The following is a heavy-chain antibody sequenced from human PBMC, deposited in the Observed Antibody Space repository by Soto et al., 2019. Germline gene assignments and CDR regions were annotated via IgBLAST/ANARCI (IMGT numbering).Heavy chain of an antibody. D-gene: IGHD1-1*01. CDR1: GDSVSRNSGA. CDR2: TYYRSKWYS. CDR3: LRGKWNPEGYYYGMDV. V-gene: IGHV6-1*01. J-gene: IGHJ6*02. Sequence: PSPTLSLTCAISGDSVSRNSGAWNWIRQSPSGGLQWLGRTYYRSKWYSEYAPSVKSRITINPDTAKNQFALQLKSVTPDDSGLYYCLRGKWNPEGYYYGMDVWGQGITVTVSS.